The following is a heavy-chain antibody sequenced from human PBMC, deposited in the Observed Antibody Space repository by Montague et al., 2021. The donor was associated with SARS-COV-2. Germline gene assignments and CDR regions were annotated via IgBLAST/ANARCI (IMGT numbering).Heavy chain of an antibody. V-gene: IGHV4-31*03. D-gene: IGHD3-22*01. J-gene: IGHJ4*01. CDR1: GGSISAGDYY. Sequence: TLSLTCIVSGGSISAGDYYWTWIRQHPGKGLEWIGYIYYSGSTYYXXXLKSRVTISVDTSKNQFSLNLSSVTAADTAVYYCARDPFYYNTSGYHYFGHWGQGTLVTVSS. CDR3: ARDPFYYNTSGYHYFGH. CDR2: IYYSGST.